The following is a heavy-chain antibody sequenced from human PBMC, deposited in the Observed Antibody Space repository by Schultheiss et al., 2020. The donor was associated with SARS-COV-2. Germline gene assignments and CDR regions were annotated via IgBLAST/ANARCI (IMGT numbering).Heavy chain of an antibody. J-gene: IGHJ4*02. CDR1: GGSFSGYY. CDR2: IYTSGST. Sequence: SETLSLTCAVYGGSFSGYYWSWIRQPAGKGLEWIGRIYTSGSTNYNPSLKSRVTMSVDTSKNQFSLKLSSVTAADTAVYYCARDTSLYSSSSTFDYWGQGTLVTVSS. CDR3: ARDTSLYSSSSTFDY. D-gene: IGHD6-6*01. V-gene: IGHV4-4*07.